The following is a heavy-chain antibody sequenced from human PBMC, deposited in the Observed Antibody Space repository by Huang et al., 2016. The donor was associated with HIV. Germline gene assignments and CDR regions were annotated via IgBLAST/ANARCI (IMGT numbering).Heavy chain of an antibody. CDR3: ARDPRIQSWLNFFDY. Sequence: EVQLVESGGGLVQPGGSLRLSCAASGFSISSYCMHWVRQAPGKGLVWFSRINSYVLSTSSAASVKGRFTISRDNAKNTLYLQMNSLRAEDTAVYYCARDPRIQSWLNFFDYWGQGTLVSVSS. CDR2: INSYVLST. V-gene: IGHV3-74*01. CDR1: GFSISSYC. J-gene: IGHJ4*02. D-gene: IGHD3-22*01.